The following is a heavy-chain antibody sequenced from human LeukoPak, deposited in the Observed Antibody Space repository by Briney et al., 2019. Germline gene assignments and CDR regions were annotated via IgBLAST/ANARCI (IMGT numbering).Heavy chain of an antibody. CDR1: GGSISSYY. D-gene: IGHD2-21*02. CDR3: ARSIIVVVTAIENWFDP. Sequence: SETLSLTCTVSGGSISSYYWSWIRQPPGKGLEWIGYIYYSGSTNYNPSLKSRVTISVDTSKNQFSLKLSSVTAADTAVYYCARSIIVVVTAIENWFDPWGQGTLVTVSS. V-gene: IGHV4-59*08. CDR2: IYYSGST. J-gene: IGHJ5*02.